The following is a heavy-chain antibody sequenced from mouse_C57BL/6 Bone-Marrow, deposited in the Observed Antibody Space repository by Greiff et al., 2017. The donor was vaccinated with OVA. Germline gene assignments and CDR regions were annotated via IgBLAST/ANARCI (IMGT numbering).Heavy chain of an antibody. D-gene: IGHD1-1*01. Sequence: VKLEESGPGLVAPSQSLSITCTVSGFSLTSYGVHWVRQPPGKGLEWLVVIWSDGSTTYNSALKSRLSISKDNSKSQVFLKMNSLQTDDTAMYYCARSDYYGSRGRDYWGQGTSVTVSS. CDR2: IWSDGST. CDR3: ARSDYYGSRGRDY. V-gene: IGHV2-6*03. CDR1: GFSLTSYG. J-gene: IGHJ4*01.